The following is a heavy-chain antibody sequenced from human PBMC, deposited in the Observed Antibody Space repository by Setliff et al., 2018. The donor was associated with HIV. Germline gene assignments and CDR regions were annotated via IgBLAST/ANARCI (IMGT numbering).Heavy chain of an antibody. CDR2: MNQDGSEK. D-gene: IGHD1-1*01. Sequence: GGSLRLSCVASGFTFSSYDMHWVRQAPGKGLEWVANMNQDGSEKYYVDSVKGRFTISRDNSKNMLYLQMNSLRAEDTAVYYCAKSGVRPHPSHDYYYYGMDVWGQGTTVTVSS. V-gene: IGHV3-7*01. CDR1: GFTFSSYD. CDR3: AKSGVRPHPSHDYYYYGMDV. J-gene: IGHJ6*02.